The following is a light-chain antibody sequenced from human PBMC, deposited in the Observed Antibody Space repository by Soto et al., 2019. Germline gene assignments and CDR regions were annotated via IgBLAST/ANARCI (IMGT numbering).Light chain of an antibody. Sequence: DIQMTQSPSTLSAPVGDRVTITCRASQSVNNRLAWYQQRPGKAPKLLIYDASSLESGVPSRFSGSGSGTEFTLTISSLQHDDFATYYCQQYGTLGQGTKVDIK. CDR2: DAS. V-gene: IGKV1-5*01. CDR1: QSVNNR. J-gene: IGKJ1*01. CDR3: QQYGT.